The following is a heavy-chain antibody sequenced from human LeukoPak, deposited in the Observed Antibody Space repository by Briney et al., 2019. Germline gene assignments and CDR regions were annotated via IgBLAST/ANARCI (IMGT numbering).Heavy chain of an antibody. Sequence: ASVKVSCKASGYTFTSYGFSWVRQAPGLGLEWMGWISAYNGYTNYAQNLQGRVTVTTDTSTSTAYMELRSLRSDDTAVYYCAREPGDYSHGSGTLKPRTFIDYWGQGSLVTVSS. CDR1: GYTFTSYG. D-gene: IGHD3-10*01. CDR3: AREPGDYSHGSGTLKPRTFIDY. CDR2: ISAYNGYT. V-gene: IGHV1-18*01. J-gene: IGHJ4*02.